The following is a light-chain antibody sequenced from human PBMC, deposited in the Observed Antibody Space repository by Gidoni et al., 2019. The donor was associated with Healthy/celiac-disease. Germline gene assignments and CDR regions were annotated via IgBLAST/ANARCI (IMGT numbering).Light chain of an antibody. CDR3: QQYGSSVYT. J-gene: IGKJ2*01. Sequence: EIVLTQSPGTLSLSPGERATLSCSASQSVSSSYLAWYQQKPGQAPRLLIYGASSSATGIPDRFSGSGSGTDFTLTISRLEPEDCAVYYCQQYGSSVYTFGQGTKLEIK. CDR2: GAS. V-gene: IGKV3-20*01. CDR1: QSVSSSY.